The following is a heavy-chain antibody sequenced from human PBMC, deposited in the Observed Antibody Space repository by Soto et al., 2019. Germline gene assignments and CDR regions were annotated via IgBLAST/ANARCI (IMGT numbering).Heavy chain of an antibody. CDR3: ARPDFGDYWYFDL. CDR1: GGTVSSHT. V-gene: IGHV1-69*08. CDR2: IIAALGTA. J-gene: IGHJ2*01. D-gene: IGHD4-17*01. Sequence: QAQLVQSGAEVKKPGSSVKVSCKASGGTVSSHTFSWVRQAPGQGLEWMGRIIAALGTATYAQKFQGRVTITADESATTVYMELNSLSSEDTAVYFCARPDFGDYWYFDLWGRGTLVTVSS.